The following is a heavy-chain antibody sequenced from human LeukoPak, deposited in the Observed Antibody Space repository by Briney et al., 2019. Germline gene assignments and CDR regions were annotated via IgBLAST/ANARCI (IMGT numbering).Heavy chain of an antibody. V-gene: IGHV4-59*08. D-gene: IGHD6-19*01. CDR1: AGSISGHY. J-gene: IGHJ4*02. Sequence: SQTLSLTCSVSAGSISGHYWSWIRQPPGKGLEWIGYIYYIGSTHYNPSLKSRVTISVDTSKSQFSLKLISVTAADTAVYYCARHAAVAGTAFDYWGQGTLVTVSS. CDR3: ARHAAVAGTAFDY. CDR2: IYYIGST.